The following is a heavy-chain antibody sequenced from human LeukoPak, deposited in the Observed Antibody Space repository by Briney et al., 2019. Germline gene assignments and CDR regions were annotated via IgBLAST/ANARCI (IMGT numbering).Heavy chain of an antibody. V-gene: IGHV3-23*01. J-gene: IGHJ4*02. Sequence: GGSLRLSCAASGFTFSSYAMSWVRQAPGKGLEWVSAISGSGGSTYYADSVKGRFTISRDNSKNTLYLQMNSLRAEDTAVYYCAPDGSVGELLGYWGQGTLVTVSS. CDR3: APDGSVGELLGY. CDR1: GFTFSSYA. D-gene: IGHD1-26*01. CDR2: ISGSGGST.